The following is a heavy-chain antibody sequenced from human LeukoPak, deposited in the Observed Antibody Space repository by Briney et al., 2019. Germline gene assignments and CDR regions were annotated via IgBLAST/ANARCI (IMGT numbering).Heavy chain of an antibody. CDR2: ISGSGGST. V-gene: IGHV3-23*01. CDR1: GFTFSSYA. J-gene: IGHJ5*01. CDR3: AKDRHAPGRYCSSTSCFPFDS. D-gene: IGHD2-2*01. Sequence: GGSLRLSCVVSGFTFSSYAMSWVRQAPGKGLEWVSGISGSGGSTYYADSVKGRFTISRDKTKNTLYLQMNSLRAEDTAVYYCAKDRHAPGRYCSSTSCFPFDSWGQGTLVTVSS.